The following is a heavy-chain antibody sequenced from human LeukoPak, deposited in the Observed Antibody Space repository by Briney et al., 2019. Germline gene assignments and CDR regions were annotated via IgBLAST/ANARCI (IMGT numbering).Heavy chain of an antibody. CDR2: ISSNGGSS. Sequence: GGSPRLSCSASGFTFSAYAMYWVRQAPGKGLEYVSGISSNGGSSFYADSVKGRFTISRDNSKNTLYLQMSSLRVEVTAVFYCVCPESGYSYGYGYWGQGTLVTVSS. V-gene: IGHV3-64D*09. D-gene: IGHD5-18*01. J-gene: IGHJ4*02. CDR1: GFTFSAYA. CDR3: VCPESGYSYGYGY.